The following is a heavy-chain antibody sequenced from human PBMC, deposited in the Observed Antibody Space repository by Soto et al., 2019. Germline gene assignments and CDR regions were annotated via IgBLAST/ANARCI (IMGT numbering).Heavy chain of an antibody. J-gene: IGHJ5*02. D-gene: IGHD3-10*01. CDR2: IYYSWIT. CDR3: DSSDAGSMGNWFDP. CDR1: GGSISSGDYY. Sequence: SETLCLTCTVSGGSISSGDYYWRWIRQLPGQGLGWIGYIYYSWITYDNPYLKSRVTISVDTSKNQFSLKLSSVTAADTAVYYCDSSDAGSMGNWFDPWGQGTLVAVSS. V-gene: IGHV4-30-4*01.